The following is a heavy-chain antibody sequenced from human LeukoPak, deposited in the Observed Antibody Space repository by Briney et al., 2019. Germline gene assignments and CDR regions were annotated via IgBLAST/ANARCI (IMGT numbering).Heavy chain of an antibody. V-gene: IGHV4-59*12. Sequence: SETLSLTCTVSGGSISTYYWSWIRQPPGKGLEWIGYIYHSGSTNYNPSLKSRVTISVDTSQNQFYLKLSSVTAADTAVYYCARVPTVTFFDYWGQGTLVTVSS. J-gene: IGHJ4*02. CDR1: GGSISTYY. CDR2: IYHSGST. CDR3: ARVPTVTFFDY. D-gene: IGHD4-17*01.